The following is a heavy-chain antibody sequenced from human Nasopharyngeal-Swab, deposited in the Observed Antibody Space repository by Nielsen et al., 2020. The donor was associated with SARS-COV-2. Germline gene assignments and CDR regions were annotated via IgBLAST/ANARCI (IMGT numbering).Heavy chain of an antibody. CDR1: GGSFSGYY. CDR2: INHSGST. Sequence: SETLSLTCAVYGGSFSGYYWSWIRQPPGKGLEWIGEINHSGSTNYNPSLKSRVTISVDTSKNQFSLKLSSVTAADTAVYYCARSLKRYFDWPYYNYWGQGTLVTVSS. J-gene: IGHJ4*02. CDR3: ARSLKRYFDWPYYNY. D-gene: IGHD3-9*01. V-gene: IGHV4-34*01.